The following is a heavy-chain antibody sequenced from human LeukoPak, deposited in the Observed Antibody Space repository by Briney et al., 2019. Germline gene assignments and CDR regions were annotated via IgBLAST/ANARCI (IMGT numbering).Heavy chain of an antibody. V-gene: IGHV5-51*01. CDR2: IYPGDSDT. CDR3: ARLVSGYCSGGSCYSLEDITYFDY. J-gene: IGHJ4*02. Sequence: GESLKISCKGSGYSFTSYWIGWVRQMPGKGLEWMGMIYPGDSDTRNSPSFQGQVTISADKSISTAYLQWSSLKASDTAMYYCARLVSGYCSGGSCYSLEDITYFDYWGQGTLVTVSS. CDR1: GYSFTSYW. D-gene: IGHD2-15*01.